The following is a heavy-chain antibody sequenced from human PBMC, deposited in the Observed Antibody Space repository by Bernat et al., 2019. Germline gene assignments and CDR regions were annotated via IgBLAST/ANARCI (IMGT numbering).Heavy chain of an antibody. CDR3: ARTRSLSGWYGPYGMDV. V-gene: IGHV3-30*03. CDR2: ISYDGSNK. D-gene: IGHD6-19*01. Sequence: QVQLVESGGGVVQPGRSLRLSCAASGITFSSYGMHWVRQAPGKGLEWVAVISYDGSNKYYADSVKGRFTISRDNSKNTLYLQMNSLRAEDTAVYYCARTRSLSGWYGPYGMDVWGQGTTVTVSS. J-gene: IGHJ6*02. CDR1: GITFSSYG.